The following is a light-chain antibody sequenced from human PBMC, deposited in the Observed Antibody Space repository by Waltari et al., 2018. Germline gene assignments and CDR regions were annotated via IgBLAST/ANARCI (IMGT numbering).Light chain of an antibody. Sequence: DIVMTKSQDSLAVSLGERATINCKSSQSILYTSDNKNYLAWYQQKSGQPPKLLIYWASSRESGVPYRFRGSGSGTEFTLTISSLQAEDVAVYYCQQYRFSPVTFGPGTRVDIK. J-gene: IGKJ3*01. CDR2: WAS. CDR1: QSILYTSDNKNY. V-gene: IGKV4-1*01. CDR3: QQYRFSPVT.